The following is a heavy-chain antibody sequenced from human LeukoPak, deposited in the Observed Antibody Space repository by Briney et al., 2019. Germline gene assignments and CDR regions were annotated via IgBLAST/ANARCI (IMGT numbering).Heavy chain of an antibody. D-gene: IGHD3-10*01. CDR2: ITFSSSII. CDR3: VKVAKYYYGSETYYFFEQ. J-gene: IGHJ4*02. Sequence: GGSLRLSCAASGFTFSSYSMNWVRQAPGKGLEWVSYITFSSSIIYYADSVKGRFTISRDNAKNSLHLQMNSLRVEDTAIYYCVKVAKYYYGSETYYFFEQWGQGTPVTASS. V-gene: IGHV3-48*04. CDR1: GFTFSSYS.